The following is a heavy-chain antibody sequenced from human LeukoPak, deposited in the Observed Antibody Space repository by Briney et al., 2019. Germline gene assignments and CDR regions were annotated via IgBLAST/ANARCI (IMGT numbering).Heavy chain of an antibody. Sequence: KPSETLSPTCTVYGGSISSGSYYWSWIRQPAGKGLEWIGRIYTSGSTNYNPSLKSRVTISVDTSKNQFSLKLSSVTAADTAVYYCARERGEVRGVISSYYYYYMDVWGKGTTVTVSS. D-gene: IGHD3-10*01. V-gene: IGHV4-61*02. CDR1: GGSISSGSYY. J-gene: IGHJ6*03. CDR2: IYTSGST. CDR3: ARERGEVRGVISSYYYYYMDV.